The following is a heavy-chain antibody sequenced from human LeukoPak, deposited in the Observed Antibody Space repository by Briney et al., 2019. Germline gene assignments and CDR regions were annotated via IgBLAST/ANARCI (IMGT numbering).Heavy chain of an antibody. J-gene: IGHJ4*02. D-gene: IGHD6-19*01. CDR1: GXTFSSYG. V-gene: IGHV3-30*18. CDR2: ISYDGSKK. CDR3: AKAGDGSGWYYFDY. Sequence: GRSLRLSCAASGXTFSSYGMHWVRQAPGKGLEWVALISYDGSKKYFADSVQGRFTISRDNSQNTLHLQMNSLRADDTAVYYCAKAGDGSGWYYFDYWGQGALVTVSS.